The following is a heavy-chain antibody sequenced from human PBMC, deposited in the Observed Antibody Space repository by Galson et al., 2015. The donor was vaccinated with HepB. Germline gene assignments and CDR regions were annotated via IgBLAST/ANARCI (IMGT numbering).Heavy chain of an antibody. CDR1: GFTFGDYA. V-gene: IGHV3-9*01. CDR2: ISWNSDYI. J-gene: IGHJ5*02. D-gene: IGHD6-19*01. Sequence: SLRLSCAASGFTFGDYAMHWVRQVPGKGLEWVSGISWNSDYIGYVDSVKGRFAISRDNARSSLYLQMNSLRSEDTAFYYCAKGPDFSGWYDTWFDPWGQGTLVTVSS. CDR3: AKGPDFSGWYDTWFDP.